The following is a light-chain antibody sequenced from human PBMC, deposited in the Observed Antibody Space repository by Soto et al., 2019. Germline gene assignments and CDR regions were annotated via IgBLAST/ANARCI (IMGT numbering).Light chain of an antibody. CDR3: MQALQTPLT. J-gene: IGKJ4*01. CDR2: LGS. Sequence: DIVMTQSPLSLPVTPGEPASISCRSSQSLLHSNGYNCLDWYLQKPGQSPQLLIYLGSTRASGVPDRFSGSVSGTDFTLKISRVEAEDVGVYYCMQALQTPLTFGGGTKVEIK. CDR1: QSLLHSNGYNC. V-gene: IGKV2-28*01.